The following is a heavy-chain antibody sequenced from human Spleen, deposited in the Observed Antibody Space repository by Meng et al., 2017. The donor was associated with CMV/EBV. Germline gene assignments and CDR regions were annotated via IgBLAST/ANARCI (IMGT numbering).Heavy chain of an antibody. D-gene: IGHD5-24*01. V-gene: IGHV4-34*01. CDR1: GGSSSAYY. CDR2: INHSGTT. Sequence: QHGVSALFTPSETLPPTFAFKGGSSSAYYWSWIRQPPGKGLECIWEINHSGTTNYNPSLKSRVTTSVDTSKNQFSRKLSSVTAADTAVYYCARGRRGYNSWGQGTLVTVSS. J-gene: IGHJ4*02. CDR3: ARGRRGYNS.